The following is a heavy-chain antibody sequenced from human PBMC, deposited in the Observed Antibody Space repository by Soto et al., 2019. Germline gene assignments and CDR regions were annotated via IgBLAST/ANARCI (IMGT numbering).Heavy chain of an antibody. J-gene: IGHJ4*02. Sequence: PGGSLRLSCAVSGFTFSAYWMHWDRQVPGKGLTWVSRISDDGSTATYADSVKGRFVISRDNAKNSLYLEMNTLRADDSGLYYCARGPRVSSTGTGAHWGRGTLVTVSS. CDR1: GFTFSAYW. D-gene: IGHD1-1*01. V-gene: IGHV3-74*01. CDR2: ISDDGSTA. CDR3: ARGPRVSSTGTGAH.